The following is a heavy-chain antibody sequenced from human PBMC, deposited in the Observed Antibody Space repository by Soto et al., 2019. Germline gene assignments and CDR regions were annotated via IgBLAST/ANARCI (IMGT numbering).Heavy chain of an antibody. V-gene: IGHV3-30*04. Sequence: GGSLRLSCAASGFTFSSYAMHWVRQAPGKGLEWVAVISYDGSNKYYADSVKGRFTISRDNSKNTLYLQMNSLRAEDTAVYYCARDSGYCTNGVCYTPIDYWGQGTLVTVSS. CDR1: GFTFSSYA. D-gene: IGHD2-8*01. CDR2: ISYDGSNK. CDR3: ARDSGYCTNGVCYTPIDY. J-gene: IGHJ4*02.